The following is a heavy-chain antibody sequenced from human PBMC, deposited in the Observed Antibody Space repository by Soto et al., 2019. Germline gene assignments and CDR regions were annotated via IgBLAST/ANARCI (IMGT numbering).Heavy chain of an antibody. Sequence: SETLSLTCAVYGGSFSGYYWSWIRQPPGKGLEWIGEINHSGSTNYNPSLKSRVTISVDTSKNQFSLKLSSVTAADTAVYYCARGYYDILTGYPSTTYFDYWGQGTLVTVSS. J-gene: IGHJ4*02. CDR2: INHSGST. D-gene: IGHD3-9*01. V-gene: IGHV4-34*01. CDR3: ARGYYDILTGYPSTTYFDY. CDR1: GGSFSGYY.